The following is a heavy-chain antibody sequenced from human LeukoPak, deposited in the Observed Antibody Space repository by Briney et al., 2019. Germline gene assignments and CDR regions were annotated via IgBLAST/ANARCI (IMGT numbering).Heavy chain of an antibody. CDR3: AGRTTYYYDSSGYRPRRPDAFDV. CDR1: GFTFSSYW. CDR2: IKQDGSEK. V-gene: IGHV3-7*01. D-gene: IGHD3-22*01. Sequence: GSLRLSCAASGFTFSSYWMSWVRQAPGKGLEWVANIKQDGSEKYYVDSVKGRFTISRDNAKNSLYLQMNSLRAEDTAVYYCAGRTTYYYDSSGYRPRRPDAFDVWGQGTMVTVSS. J-gene: IGHJ3*01.